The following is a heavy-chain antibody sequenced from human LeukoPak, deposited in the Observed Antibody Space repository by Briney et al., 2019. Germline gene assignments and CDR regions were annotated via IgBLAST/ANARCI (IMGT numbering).Heavy chain of an antibody. V-gene: IGHV4-34*01. CDR1: GGSLSGHY. D-gene: IGHD5-24*01. CDR2: IYHSGST. CDR3: ARANGYTEHYFDY. Sequence: PSETLSLTCAVYGGSLSGHYWSWIRQPPGKGLEWIGEIYHSGSTNSNPSLKSRVTISVETSKNQVSLKLSSVTAADTAVYYCARANGYTEHYFDYWGQGTLVTVSS. J-gene: IGHJ4*02.